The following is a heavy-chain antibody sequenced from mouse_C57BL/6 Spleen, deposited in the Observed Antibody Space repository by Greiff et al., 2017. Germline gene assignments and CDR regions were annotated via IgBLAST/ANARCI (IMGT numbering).Heavy chain of an antibody. CDR3: ARDDDYGSIYWYFDV. CDR2: INYDGSST. D-gene: IGHD1-1*01. J-gene: IGHJ1*03. Sequence: EVHLVESEGGLVQPGSSMKLSCTASGFTFSDYYMAWVRQVPEKGLEWVANINYDGSSTYYLDSLKSRFIISRDNAKNILYLQMSSLKSEDTATYYCARDDDYGSIYWYFDVWGTGTTVTVSS. CDR1: GFTFSDYY. V-gene: IGHV5-16*01.